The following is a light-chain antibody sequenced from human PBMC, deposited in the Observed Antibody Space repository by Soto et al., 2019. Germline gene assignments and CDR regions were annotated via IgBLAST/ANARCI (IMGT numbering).Light chain of an antibody. V-gene: IGKV1-5*03. Sequence: DIQMTQSPSTLSGSVGDRVTITCRASQTISSWLALYQQKPVKAPKLLIYKASTLKSGVPSRFSGSGSGTESTLTISSLQPDDFATYYCQHYNSYSEAFGQGTKV. J-gene: IGKJ1*01. CDR1: QTISSW. CDR3: QHYNSYSEA. CDR2: KAS.